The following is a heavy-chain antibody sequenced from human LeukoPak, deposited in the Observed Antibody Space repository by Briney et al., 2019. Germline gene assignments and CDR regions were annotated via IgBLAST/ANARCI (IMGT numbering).Heavy chain of an antibody. CDR2: IWYDGTNK. Sequence: GGSLRLSCVASGFTFSSYGTHWFRKAPGKGLEGVAVIWYDGTNKYYADSVKGRFTISRDSPKNTLYLQMNSLRAEDTAVYYCARAAYDNSGYLTLWGQGTLVTVSS. V-gene: IGHV3-33*01. CDR3: ARAAYDNSGYLTL. D-gene: IGHD3-22*01. CDR1: GFTFSSYG. J-gene: IGHJ4*02.